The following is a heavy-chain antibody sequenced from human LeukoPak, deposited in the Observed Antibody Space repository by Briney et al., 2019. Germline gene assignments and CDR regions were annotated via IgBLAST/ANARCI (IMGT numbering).Heavy chain of an antibody. D-gene: IGHD5-12*01. CDR1: GFTFSSYA. J-gene: IGHJ4*02. Sequence: PGGSLRLSCAASGFTFSSYAMSWVRQAPGKGLEWVSAISGSGGSTYYADSVKGRFTISRDNSKNTLYLQMNSLRAEDTAVYYCAKTLLRGYSGYDLGYWGQGTLVTVSS. CDR3: AKTLLRGYSGYDLGY. CDR2: ISGSGGST. V-gene: IGHV3-23*01.